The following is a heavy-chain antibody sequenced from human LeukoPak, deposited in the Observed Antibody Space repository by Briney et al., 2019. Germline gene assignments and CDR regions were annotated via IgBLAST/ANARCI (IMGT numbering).Heavy chain of an antibody. J-gene: IGHJ5*02. CDR3: ARHHRATGRLVDP. D-gene: IGHD5-12*01. CDR1: GGSFSGYY. V-gene: IGHV4-34*01. Sequence: SQTPSLTCAVYGGSFSGYYWSWIRQPPGKGLEWIGEINHSGSTNYNPSLKGRVTISVDTSKNQFSLKLSSVTAADTAVYYCARHHRATGRLVDPWGQGTLVTVSS. CDR2: INHSGST.